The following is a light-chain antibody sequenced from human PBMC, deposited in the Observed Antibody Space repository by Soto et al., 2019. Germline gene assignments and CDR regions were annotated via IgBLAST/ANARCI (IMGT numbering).Light chain of an antibody. V-gene: IGKV3-20*01. CDR2: GAS. J-gene: IGKJ1*01. CDR1: QSVSRSY. Sequence: EIVLTQSPGTLSLSPGERATLSCRASQSVSRSYLAWYQQKPGQAPRLLIYGASSRATGIPDRFSGSGSGTDFPLTISRLEPEDFAVYYCQQYCSSPPWTFGQGTKVEIK. CDR3: QQYCSSPPWT.